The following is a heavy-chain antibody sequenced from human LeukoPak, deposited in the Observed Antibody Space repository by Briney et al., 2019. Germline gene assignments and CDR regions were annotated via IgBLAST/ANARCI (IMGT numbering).Heavy chain of an antibody. D-gene: IGHD5-12*01. CDR3: ARELFCGYDLSTFYFDY. V-gene: IGHV3-7*04. CDR1: GFTFSSYW. Sequence: PGGSLRLSCAASGFTFSSYWISWVRQAPGKGLEWVANIKQDGSEKYYVDSVKGRFSISRDNAKNSLYLQMNSLRAEDTAVYYCARELFCGYDLSTFYFDYWGQGTLVTVSS. J-gene: IGHJ4*02. CDR2: IKQDGSEK.